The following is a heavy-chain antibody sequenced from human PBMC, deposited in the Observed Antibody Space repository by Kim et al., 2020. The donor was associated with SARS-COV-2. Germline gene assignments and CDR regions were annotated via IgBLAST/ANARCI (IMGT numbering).Heavy chain of an antibody. V-gene: IGHV3-7*03. CDR2: IKQDGSEK. D-gene: IGHD1-26*01. J-gene: IGHJ4*02. Sequence: GGSLRLSCAASGFTFSSYWMSWVRQAPGKGLEWVANIKQDGSEKYYVDSVKGRFTISRDNAKNSLYLQMNSLRAEDTAVYYCARDSLGRYSGSYGTSEFDYLGQGTLVTVSS. CDR1: GFTFSSYW. CDR3: ARDSLGRYSGSYGTSEFDY.